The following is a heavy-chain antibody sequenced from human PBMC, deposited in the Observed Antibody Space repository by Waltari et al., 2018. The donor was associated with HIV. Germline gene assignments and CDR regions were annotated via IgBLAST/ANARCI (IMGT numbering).Heavy chain of an antibody. CDR1: GFSFGDFA. CDR2: IRSRIYGGAT. D-gene: IGHD4-4*01. CDR3: TRSSKLDY. V-gene: IGHV3-49*03. J-gene: IGHJ4*02. Sequence: EVQLVELGGCLVQQGFGFSFGDFAISWFRRAPGKGLEWVGLIRSRIYGGATEYAASAKGKFTISRDDLKSVAYLQMNSLKTEDTAVYYCTRSSKLDYWGQGTLVTVSS.